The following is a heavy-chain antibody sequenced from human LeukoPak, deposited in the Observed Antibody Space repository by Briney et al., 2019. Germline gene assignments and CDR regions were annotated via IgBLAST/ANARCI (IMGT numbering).Heavy chain of an antibody. CDR2: ISSSSSTI. V-gene: IGHV3-48*04. CDR1: GFTFSSYS. D-gene: IGHD3-22*01. CDR3: ARDYYDSSDEINWFDP. Sequence: GGSLRLSCAASGFTFSSYSMNWVRQAPGKGLEWVSYISSSSSTIYYADSVKGRFTISRDNAKNSLYLQMNSLRAEDTAVYCCARDYYDSSDEINWFDPWGQGTLVTVSS. J-gene: IGHJ5*02.